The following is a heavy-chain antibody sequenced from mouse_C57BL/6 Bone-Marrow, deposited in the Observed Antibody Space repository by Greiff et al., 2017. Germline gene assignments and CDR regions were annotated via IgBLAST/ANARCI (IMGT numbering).Heavy chain of an antibody. CDR3: ARDAYYGSSYAMDY. CDR2: SRNKANDYTT. V-gene: IGHV7-1*01. Sequence: EVNLVESGGGLVQSGRSLRLSCATSGFTFSDFYMEWVRQAPGKGLEWIAASRNKANDYTTEYSASVKGRFIVSRDTSQSILYLQMNALEAEDTAIYYCARDAYYGSSYAMDYWGQGTTVTVSS. J-gene: IGHJ4*01. CDR1: GFTFSDFY. D-gene: IGHD1-1*01.